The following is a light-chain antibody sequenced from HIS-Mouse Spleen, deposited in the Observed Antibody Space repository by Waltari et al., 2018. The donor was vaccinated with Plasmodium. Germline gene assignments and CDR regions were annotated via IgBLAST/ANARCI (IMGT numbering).Light chain of an antibody. CDR1: RANMGINF. J-gene: IGLJ2*01. V-gene: IGLV1-51*01. CDR3: GTWDSSLSAGVV. Sequence: QSVLTPPPPASAAPGTTVTISCSGSRANMGINFGSRYQQPPGTAPKLLMYDNNKRPSGIPDRFSGSKSGTSATLGITGLQTGDEADYYCGTWDSSLSAGVVFGGGTKLTVL. CDR2: DNN.